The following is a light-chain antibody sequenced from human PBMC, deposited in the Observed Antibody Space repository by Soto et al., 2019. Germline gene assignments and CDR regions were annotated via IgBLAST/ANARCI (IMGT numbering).Light chain of an antibody. CDR2: LGS. Sequence: DIVMTQSPLSLPVTPGEPASISRRSSQSLLHTNGYNYLDWYLQKPGQSPQLLISLGSNRASGVPDRFSGSGSGTDFRLKISRVEAEDVGVYYCMQAVQTPRTFGQGTKVEIK. V-gene: IGKV2-28*01. CDR1: QSLLHTNGYNY. J-gene: IGKJ1*01. CDR3: MQAVQTPRT.